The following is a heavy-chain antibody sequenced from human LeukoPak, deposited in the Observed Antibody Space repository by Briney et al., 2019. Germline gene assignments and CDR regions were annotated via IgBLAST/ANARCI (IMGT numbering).Heavy chain of an antibody. Sequence: PGGSLRLSCAASGFSFSTYWMSWVRQAPGKGLEWVAVIWYDGSNKYYADSVKGRFTISRDNSKNTLYLQMNSLRAEDTAVYYCAKDLYGDSYYFDYWGQGTLVTVSS. J-gene: IGHJ4*02. V-gene: IGHV3-33*06. CDR2: IWYDGSNK. CDR3: AKDLYGDSYYFDY. D-gene: IGHD4-17*01. CDR1: GFSFSTYW.